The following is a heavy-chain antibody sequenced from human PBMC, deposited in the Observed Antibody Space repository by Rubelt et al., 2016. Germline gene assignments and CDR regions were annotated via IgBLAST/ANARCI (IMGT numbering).Heavy chain of an antibody. CDR2: VTGGSFSI. V-gene: IGHV3-21*01. CDR3: ARARSASHADGFDI. Sequence: EAQLVESGGGLVKPGGSLRLSCAASGFTFSNYNMNWVRQAPGQELEWVSSVTGGSFSIYYADSVKGRFPISRENAKNELYLQMNSLSVEETAGYFCARARSASHADGFDIWGQGTMVTVSS. J-gene: IGHJ3*02. CDR1: GFTFSNYN.